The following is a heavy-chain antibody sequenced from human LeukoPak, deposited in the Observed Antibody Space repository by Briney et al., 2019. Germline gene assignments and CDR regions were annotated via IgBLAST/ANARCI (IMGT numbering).Heavy chain of an antibody. CDR3: ARGAYYYDSSGPGGWFDP. Sequence: SETLSLTCTVSGGSISSYYWSWIRQPAGKGLEWIGRIYTSVSTNYNPSLKSRVTMSVDTSKNQFSLKLSSVTAADTAVYYCARGAYYYDSSGPGGWFDPWGQGTLVTVSS. CDR2: IYTSVST. CDR1: GGSISSYY. V-gene: IGHV4-4*07. D-gene: IGHD3-22*01. J-gene: IGHJ5*02.